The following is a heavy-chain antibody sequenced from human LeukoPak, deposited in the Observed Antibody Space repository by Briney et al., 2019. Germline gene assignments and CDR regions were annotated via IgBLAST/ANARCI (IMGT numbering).Heavy chain of an antibody. D-gene: IGHD3-10*01. J-gene: IGHJ4*02. CDR2: IKQDGSEK. CDR1: GFTISSYW. V-gene: IGHV3-7*05. Sequence: GGSLRLSCAASGFTISSYWMSWVRQAPREGLEWVGKIKQDGSEKYNADSVKGRFTISRDNAKNSLYLQMNSLRAEDTAVYYCARDRVTMVRGVNYYFDYWGQGTLVTVFS. CDR3: ARDRVTMVRGVNYYFDY.